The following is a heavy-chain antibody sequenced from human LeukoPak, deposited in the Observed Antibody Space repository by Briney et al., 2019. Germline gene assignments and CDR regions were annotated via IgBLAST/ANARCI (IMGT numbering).Heavy chain of an antibody. CDR3: AQSRLTVAVTAAFLS. Sequence: GGSLRLSCAASGFTLNNYGMNGVRRAPGKGLGWLSAISGNAAITYYADSVKGRFFISRDNFRNTLYLEMSSVRADDAAAYYCAQSRLTVAVTAAFLSWGQGTLVIVSS. J-gene: IGHJ5*02. V-gene: IGHV3-23*01. D-gene: IGHD2-21*02. CDR2: ISGNAAIT. CDR1: GFTLNNYG.